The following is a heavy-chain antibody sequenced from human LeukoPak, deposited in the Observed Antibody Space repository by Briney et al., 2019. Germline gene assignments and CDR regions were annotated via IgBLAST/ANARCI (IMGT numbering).Heavy chain of an antibody. D-gene: IGHD4-17*01. Sequence: ASVKVSCKASGYTFTGFHMHWVRQAPGQGLEWMGWIDSNSGGTSYEQTFQGRVTMTRDTSISTAYMELSEMRSDDTAVYYCARGGNIYGDYYFDYWGQGTLVTVCS. CDR2: IDSNSGGT. J-gene: IGHJ4*02. CDR3: ARGGNIYGDYYFDY. CDR1: GYTFTGFH. V-gene: IGHV1-2*02.